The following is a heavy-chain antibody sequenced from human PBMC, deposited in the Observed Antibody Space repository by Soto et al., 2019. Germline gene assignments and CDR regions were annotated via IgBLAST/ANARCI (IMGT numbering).Heavy chain of an antibody. CDR3: AKASSSLRVAHFDY. Sequence: PGGSLRLSCAASGFTFSSYGMHWVRQAPGKGLEWVAVISYDGSNKYYADSVKGRFTISRDNSKNTLYLQMNSLRAEDTAVYYCAKASSSLRVAHFDYWGQGXLVTVSS. D-gene: IGHD2-15*01. V-gene: IGHV3-30*18. CDR2: ISYDGSNK. CDR1: GFTFSSYG. J-gene: IGHJ4*02.